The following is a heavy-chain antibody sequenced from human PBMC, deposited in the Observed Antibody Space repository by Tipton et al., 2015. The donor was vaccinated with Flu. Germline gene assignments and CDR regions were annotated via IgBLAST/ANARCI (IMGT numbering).Heavy chain of an antibody. CDR3: ARASFYGSGTLHGMDV. Sequence: TLSLTCVVSGGSISSGGYCWSWIRQPPGKGLEWIGHIYHSGSPHYNASLKSRVTMSVDTSKNQFSLKLSSVTAADTAVYYCARASFYGSGTLHGMDVWGQGTTVTVSS. CDR2: IYHSGSP. V-gene: IGHV4-30-2*01. CDR1: GGSISSGGYC. J-gene: IGHJ6*02. D-gene: IGHD3-10*01.